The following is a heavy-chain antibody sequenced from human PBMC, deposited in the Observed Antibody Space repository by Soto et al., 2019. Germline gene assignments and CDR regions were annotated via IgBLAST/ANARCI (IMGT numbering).Heavy chain of an antibody. CDR2: IIPILGIA. V-gene: IGHV1-69*02. Sequence: QVQLVQSGAEVKKPGSSVKVSCKASGGTFSSYTISWVRQAPGQGLEWMGRIIPILGIANYAQKFQGRVTSTADKSTSTAYMARSSLRSEDTAVYYCARTGGITVGRPHDLSPDYYYYGMDVWGQGTTVTVSS. D-gene: IGHD7-27*01. CDR3: ARTGGITVGRPHDLSPDYYYYGMDV. J-gene: IGHJ6*02. CDR1: GGTFSSYT.